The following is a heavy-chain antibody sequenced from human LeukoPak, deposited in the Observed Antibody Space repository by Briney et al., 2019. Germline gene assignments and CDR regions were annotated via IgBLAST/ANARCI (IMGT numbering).Heavy chain of an antibody. CDR2: IYTSGST. Sequence: KTSETLSLTCTVSGGSISSYYWSWIRPPAGKGLEWIGRIYTSGSTNYNPSLKSRVTMSVDTSKNQFSLKLSSVTAADTAVYYCARDYDYVWGSYRGYYFDYWGQGTLVTVSS. J-gene: IGHJ4*02. D-gene: IGHD3-16*02. CDR3: ARDYDYVWGSYRGYYFDY. V-gene: IGHV4-4*07. CDR1: GGSISSYY.